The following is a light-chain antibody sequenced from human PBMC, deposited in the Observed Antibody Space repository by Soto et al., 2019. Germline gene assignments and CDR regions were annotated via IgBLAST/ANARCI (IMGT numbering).Light chain of an antibody. CDR3: QQGSNWYT. Sequence: DIVLTQSPATLSLSPGERVTLSCRASQSVDSYLAWYQQKPGQAPRLLIYDASNRATGIPARFSGSGSGTDFTLTISSLEPEDLAVYYCQQGSNWYTFGQGTKLEIK. V-gene: IGKV3-11*01. CDR1: QSVDSY. CDR2: DAS. J-gene: IGKJ2*01.